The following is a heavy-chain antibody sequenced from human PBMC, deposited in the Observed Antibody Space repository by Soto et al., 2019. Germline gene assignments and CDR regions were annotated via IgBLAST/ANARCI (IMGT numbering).Heavy chain of an antibody. CDR3: ARATANIDLGYCSGGSFYAYYYYGMDV. D-gene: IGHD2-15*01. Sequence: SVTVSCKASGGTFSSYAISWVRQAPGQGLEWMGGIIPIFGTANYAQKFQGRVTITADESTSTAYMELSSLRSEDTAVYYCARATANIDLGYCSGGSFYAYYYYGMDVWGQGTTFTVAS. V-gene: IGHV1-69*13. J-gene: IGHJ6*02. CDR1: GGTFSSYA. CDR2: IIPIFGTA.